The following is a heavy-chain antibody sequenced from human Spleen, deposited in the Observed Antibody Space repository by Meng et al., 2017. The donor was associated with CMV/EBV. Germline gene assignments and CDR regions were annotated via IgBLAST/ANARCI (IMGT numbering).Heavy chain of an antibody. V-gene: IGHV1-18*01. D-gene: IGHD2/OR15-2a*01. CDR3: ARDGGSGVRPSNYYFPLDV. Sequence: ASVKVSCKASGYMFSSYGITWLRQAPGQGLEWMGWISGINGNTNYAQKLQDRMTLTADTSTSTAYMELRSLTSDDTAVYYCARDGGSGVRPSNYYFPLDVWGQGTTVTVSS. CDR1: GYMFSSYG. J-gene: IGHJ6*02. CDR2: ISGINGNT.